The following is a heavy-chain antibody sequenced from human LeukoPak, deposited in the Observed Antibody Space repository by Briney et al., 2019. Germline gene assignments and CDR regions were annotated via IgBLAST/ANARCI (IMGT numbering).Heavy chain of an antibody. J-gene: IGHJ5*01. CDR3: ARLWSEGNWENWFDP. CDR2: IYYSGNT. V-gene: IGHV4-59*01. Sequence: SETLSLTCTVSGGSISSYYWSWIRQPPGKGLEWIGYIYYSGNTNYNPSLKSRVTISVDTSKNLFSLKLSSVTAADTAVCYCARLWSEGNWENWFDPWGQGTLITVSS. CDR1: GGSISSYY. D-gene: IGHD3-3*01.